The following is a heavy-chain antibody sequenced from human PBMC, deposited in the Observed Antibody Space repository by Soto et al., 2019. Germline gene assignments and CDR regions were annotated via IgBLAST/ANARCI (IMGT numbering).Heavy chain of an antibody. CDR3: ARTRAVSYYDSITYYFDL. D-gene: IGHD3-22*01. V-gene: IGHV4-31*11. Sequence: SETLSLTCAVSGGSISSNDYYFICIRQHPWNGLELIGYIYYTGNTYYNPTLESQITISVDTSKNHFSLNLGSVTATDTAMYYCARTRAVSYYDSITYYFDLWGQGALVTVSS. CDR2: IYYTGNT. J-gene: IGHJ4*02. CDR1: GGSISSNDYY.